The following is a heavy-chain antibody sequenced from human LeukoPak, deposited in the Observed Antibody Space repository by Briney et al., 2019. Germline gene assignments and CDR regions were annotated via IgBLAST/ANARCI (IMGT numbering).Heavy chain of an antibody. Sequence: GGSLRLSCAASGFTFSSYAMHWVRQAPGKGLEWVAVISYDGSNKYYADSVKGRFTVSRDNAKNSLYLQMDSLRAEDTAVYYCARDPSGTYYPRVSGALDIWGQGTMVTVSS. CDR2: ISYDGSNK. D-gene: IGHD1-26*01. CDR3: ARDPSGTYYPRVSGALDI. J-gene: IGHJ3*02. CDR1: GFTFSSYA. V-gene: IGHV3-30*04.